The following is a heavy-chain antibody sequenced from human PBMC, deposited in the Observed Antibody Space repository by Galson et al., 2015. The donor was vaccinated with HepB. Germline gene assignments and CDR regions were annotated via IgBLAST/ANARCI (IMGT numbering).Heavy chain of an antibody. CDR2: VSWDGDNT. D-gene: IGHD6-19*01. CDR3: AKDAYSSGWYLPWRNIKTYYFDY. Sequence: SLRLSCAASGFTFNDYTMHWVRKAPGKGLEWVSLVSWDGDNTYYADSVKGRFPISRDNSRNSLYLQMNSLRTEDTALYYCAKDAYSSGWYLPWRNIKTYYFDYWGQGTLVTVSS. J-gene: IGHJ4*02. CDR1: GFTFNDYT. V-gene: IGHV3-43*01.